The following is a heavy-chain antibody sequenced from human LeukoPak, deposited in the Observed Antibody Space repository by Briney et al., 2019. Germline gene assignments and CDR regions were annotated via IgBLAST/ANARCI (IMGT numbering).Heavy chain of an antibody. Sequence: GRSLRLSCAASGFTFSIYAMHWVRQAPGKGLEWVAVISYDGSNKYYADSVKGRFTISRDNAKNSLYLQMNSLRAEDTAVYYCARVSDYGGGIDYWGQGTLVTVSS. V-gene: IGHV3-30*04. CDR2: ISYDGSNK. J-gene: IGHJ4*02. D-gene: IGHD4-23*01. CDR3: ARVSDYGGGIDY. CDR1: GFTFSIYA.